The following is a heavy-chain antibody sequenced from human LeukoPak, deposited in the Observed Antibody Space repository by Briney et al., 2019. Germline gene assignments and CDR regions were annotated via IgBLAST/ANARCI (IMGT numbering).Heavy chain of an antibody. CDR3: ARYSSSSGGAAYYLDY. V-gene: IGHV3-74*01. CDR1: GFTLRNYW. Sequence: GGSLRLSCTASGFTLRNYWMHWVRQVPGKRLVWVSRISGDGSVTNYADSVQVRFTISRDNAKNILYLQINSLRSEDTAVYYCARYSSSSGGAAYYLDYWGHGTLVTVSS. D-gene: IGHD6-6*01. CDR2: ISGDGSVT. J-gene: IGHJ4*01.